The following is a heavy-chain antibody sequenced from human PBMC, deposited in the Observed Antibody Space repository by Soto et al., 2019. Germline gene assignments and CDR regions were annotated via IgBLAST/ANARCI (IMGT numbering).Heavy chain of an antibody. V-gene: IGHV3-9*01. J-gene: IGHJ5*02. CDR3: AKAPNLVTHWFDP. CDR1: GFTFENFA. CDR2: FNWNSGTI. Sequence: EMQLVESGGGLVQPGRSLRLSCAVSGFTFENFALHWVRQAPGKGLEWVSGFNWNSGTIAYADSVKGRFTISRDNAKSSLYLHLNGLRPEDTAFYYCAKAPNLVTHWFDPWGQGTLVTVSS. D-gene: IGHD3-9*01.